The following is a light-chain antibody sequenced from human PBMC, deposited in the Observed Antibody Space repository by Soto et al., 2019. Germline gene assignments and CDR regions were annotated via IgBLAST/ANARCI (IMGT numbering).Light chain of an antibody. CDR1: QSISSW. CDR2: DAS. V-gene: IGKV1-5*01. Sequence: DIQMTQSPSTLSASVGDRVTITCRASQSISSWLAWYQQKPGKAPKLLIYDASSLEGGVPSRFSGSESGTEFTLTISSLQPDDVASYYCQQYDTYPWTFGQGTKVEIK. J-gene: IGKJ1*01. CDR3: QQYDTYPWT.